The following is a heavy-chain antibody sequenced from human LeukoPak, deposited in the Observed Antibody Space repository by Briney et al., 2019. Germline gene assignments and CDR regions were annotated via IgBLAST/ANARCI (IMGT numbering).Heavy chain of an antibody. CDR3: ASYGDFSHNLDY. J-gene: IGHJ4*02. CDR2: INANSCVT. V-gene: IGHV1-2*02. CDR1: RYTFSGYY. Sequence: ASVKVSCKASRYTFSGYYVHWVRQAPGQGLEWMGWINANSCVTNYAQNFQGRVTMTRDTSISTVYMELSSLRSDDTAVYYCASYGDFSHNLDYWGQGTLVTVSS. D-gene: IGHD4-17*01.